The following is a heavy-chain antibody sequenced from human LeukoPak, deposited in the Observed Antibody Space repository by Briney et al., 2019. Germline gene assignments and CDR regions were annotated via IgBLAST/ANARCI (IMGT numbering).Heavy chain of an antibody. D-gene: IGHD7-27*01. Sequence: PGGSLRLSCAASGFTLSTYWMSWVCQAPGKRLEWVANIKQDGSEKYYVDSVKGRFTISRDNAKNSLYLQMNSLRADDTAVYYCAAKLGASYWGQGTLVTVSS. CDR2: IKQDGSEK. CDR1: GFTLSTYW. V-gene: IGHV3-7*01. CDR3: AAKLGASY. J-gene: IGHJ4*02.